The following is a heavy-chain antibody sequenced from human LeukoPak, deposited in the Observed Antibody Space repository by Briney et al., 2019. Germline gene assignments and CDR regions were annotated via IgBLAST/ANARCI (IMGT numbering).Heavy chain of an antibody. Sequence: PSETLSLTCRVSGVSISSGSNYWGWIRQPPGKTLEWIGSIYSSGSTYYNSSLKSRVIILIDTAKNHFSLNLSSVAAADTAVYYCARVSDDYVWWGGNDYWGQGTLVTVSS. CDR3: ARVSDDYVWWGGNDY. CDR2: IYSSGST. V-gene: IGHV4-39*07. CDR1: GVSISSGSNY. J-gene: IGHJ4*02. D-gene: IGHD3-16*01.